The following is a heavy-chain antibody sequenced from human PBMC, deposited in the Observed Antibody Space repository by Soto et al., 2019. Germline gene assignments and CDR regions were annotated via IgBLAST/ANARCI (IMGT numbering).Heavy chain of an antibody. J-gene: IGHJ4*02. Sequence: GGSLRLSCAASGFTFSTYDMHWVRQAPGKGLEWVAIIWYDGSNKYYADSVKGRFTISRDNSKNTLYLQMNSLRAEDTAVYYCARRERSYFDCWGQGTLVTVSS. CDR1: GFTFSTYD. D-gene: IGHD1-26*01. V-gene: IGHV3-33*01. CDR3: ARRERSYFDC. CDR2: IWYDGSNK.